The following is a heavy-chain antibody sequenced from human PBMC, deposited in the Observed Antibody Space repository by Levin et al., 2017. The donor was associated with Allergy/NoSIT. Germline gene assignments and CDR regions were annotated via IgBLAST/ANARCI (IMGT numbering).Heavy chain of an antibody. CDR2: MNPNSGNT. V-gene: IGHV1-8*01. D-gene: IGHD2-2*01. CDR1: GYTFSSYD. J-gene: IGHJ4*02. Sequence: ASVKVSCKTSGYTFSSYDITWVRLAAGQGLEWMGWMNPNSGNTGYAQKFRGRVSMTSDSSITTAYMELSILESEDTAVYYCARAIRYQLLMEYWGQGTLVTVSS. CDR3: ARAIRYQLLMEY.